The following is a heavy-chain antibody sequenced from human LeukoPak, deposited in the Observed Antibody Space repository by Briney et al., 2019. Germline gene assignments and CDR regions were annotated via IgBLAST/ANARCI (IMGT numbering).Heavy chain of an antibody. V-gene: IGHV4-34*01. D-gene: IGHD3-10*01. CDR1: RGSFLGYY. J-gene: IGHJ4*02. Sequence: SETLSLPCPVYRGSFLGYYRSWMRPPPGKGLEGIGEINHSGSTNYNPSLKSRVTISVDTSKNQFSLKLSSVTAADTAVYYCARGPILPWLPSNYGSGSYDYWGQGTLVTVSS. CDR3: ARGPILPWLPSNYGSGSYDY. CDR2: INHSGST.